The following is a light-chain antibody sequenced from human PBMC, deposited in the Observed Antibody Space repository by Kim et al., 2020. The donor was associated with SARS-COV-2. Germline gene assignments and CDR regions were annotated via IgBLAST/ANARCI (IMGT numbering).Light chain of an antibody. CDR1: QRVTSTY. CDR3: QQYGDSPKT. CDR2: DAS. V-gene: IGKV3-20*01. Sequence: EIVLTQSPGTLSLAPGERATLSCRASQRVTSTYLAWYQQKPGQDPRLLIFDASSRATDILDRFSGMGSGTDFTLTISRLEPEDSAVYYCQQYGDSPKTFGKGTKVDIK. J-gene: IGKJ1*01.